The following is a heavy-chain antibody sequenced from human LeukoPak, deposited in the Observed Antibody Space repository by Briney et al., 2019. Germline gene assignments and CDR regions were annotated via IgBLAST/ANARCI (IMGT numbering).Heavy chain of an antibody. V-gene: IGHV3-30*02. CDR2: IRYDGSIK. D-gene: IGHD3-10*01. J-gene: IGHJ4*02. Sequence: GGSLRLSCAASGFTFNNFAMHWVRQAPGKGLEWVAFIRYDGSIKYYADSVKGRFTISRDNSKNTLYLQMNSLRVEDTAVYYCATDLGAGGYFDYWGQRTLVTVSS. CDR1: GFTFNNFA. CDR3: ATDLGAGGYFDY.